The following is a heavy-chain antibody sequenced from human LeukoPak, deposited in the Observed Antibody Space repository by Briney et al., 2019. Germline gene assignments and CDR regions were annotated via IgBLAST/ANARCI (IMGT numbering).Heavy chain of an antibody. CDR2: IYYSGST. Sequence: SETLSLTCTVSGGSISGTYYWGWIRQHPGKGLEWIGYIYYSGSTYYNPSLKSRVTISVDTSKNQFSLKLSSVTAADTAVYYCARYPKQTYYDSSGSSPRGFDYWGQGTLVTVSS. V-gene: IGHV4-31*03. D-gene: IGHD3-22*01. CDR3: ARYPKQTYYDSSGSSPRGFDY. CDR1: GGSISGTYY. J-gene: IGHJ4*02.